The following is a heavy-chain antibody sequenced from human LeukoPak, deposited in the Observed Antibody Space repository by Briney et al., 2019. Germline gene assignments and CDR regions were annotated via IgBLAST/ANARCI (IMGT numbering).Heavy chain of an antibody. CDR1: GFTFSSYW. J-gene: IGHJ4*02. Sequence: GRSLRLSCAASGFTFSSYWMSWVRQAPGKGLEWVATIKQDGSEKYYVGSVKGRFTISRDNAKNSLYLQMNNLRAEDTAVYYCVARDGGYGDYWGQGTLVTVSS. D-gene: IGHD5-24*01. V-gene: IGHV3-7*03. CDR2: IKQDGSEK. CDR3: VARDGGYGDY.